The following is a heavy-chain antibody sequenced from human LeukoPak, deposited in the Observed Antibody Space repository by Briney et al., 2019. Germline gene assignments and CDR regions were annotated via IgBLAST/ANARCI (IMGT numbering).Heavy chain of an antibody. CDR2: IKSKTDGGTT. CDR3: TTADYCSSTSCYTQEDY. D-gene: IGHD2-2*02. V-gene: IGHV3-15*01. J-gene: IGHJ4*02. CDR1: GLTFSNAW. Sequence: GGSLRLSCAASGLTFSNAWMSWVRQAPGKGLEWVGRIKSKTDGGTTDYAAPVKGRFTISRDDSKNTLYLQMNSLKTEDTAVYYCTTADYCSSTSCYTQEDYWGQGTLVTVSS.